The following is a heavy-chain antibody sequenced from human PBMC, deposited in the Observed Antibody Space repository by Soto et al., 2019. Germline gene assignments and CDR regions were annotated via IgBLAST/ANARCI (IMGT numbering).Heavy chain of an antibody. CDR2: IRSKAYGGTT. J-gene: IGHJ4*02. Sequence: GGSLRLSCTASGFTFGDYAMSWFRQAPGKGLEWVGFIRSKAYGGTTEYAASVKGRFTISRDDSKSIAYLQMNSLKTEDTAVYYCTRGEYYYDSSGYYAYTLNFDYWGQGTLVTVSS. V-gene: IGHV3-49*03. D-gene: IGHD3-22*01. CDR3: TRGEYYYDSSGYYAYTLNFDY. CDR1: GFTFGDYA.